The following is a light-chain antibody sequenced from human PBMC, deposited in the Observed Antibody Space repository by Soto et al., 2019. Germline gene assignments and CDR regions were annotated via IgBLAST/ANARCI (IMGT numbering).Light chain of an antibody. J-gene: IGLJ3*02. V-gene: IGLV1-47*01. CDR1: SSNIGSNY. Sequence: QSVLTQPPSASGTPGQRATISCSGSSSNIGSNYVYWYQQLPGTAPKLLIYRNNQRPSGVPDRFSGSKSGTSASLAISVLRSEDEADYYCAAWDDSLSGLVFGGGTKVTVL. CDR2: RNN. CDR3: AAWDDSLSGLV.